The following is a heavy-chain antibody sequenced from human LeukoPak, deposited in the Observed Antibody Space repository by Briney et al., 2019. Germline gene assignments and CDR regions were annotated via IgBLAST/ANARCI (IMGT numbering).Heavy chain of an antibody. CDR3: ARAGGYSYGTTRFDY. J-gene: IGHJ4*02. D-gene: IGHD5-18*01. Sequence: PSETLSLTCTVSGGSISSYYWSWIRQPPGKGLEWIGYIYYSGSTNYNPSLKSRVTISVDTSKNQFSLKLSSVTAADTAVYYCARAGGYSYGTTRFDYWGQGTLVTVSS. CDR2: IYYSGST. V-gene: IGHV4-59*01. CDR1: GGSISSYY.